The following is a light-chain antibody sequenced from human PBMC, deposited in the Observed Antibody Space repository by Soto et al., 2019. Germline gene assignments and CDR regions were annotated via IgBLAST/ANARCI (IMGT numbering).Light chain of an antibody. CDR1: TSNLRNYY. V-gene: IGLV1-51*01. CDR3: GAWDSSLSAVV. Sequence: QSVLTQPPSLSAAPGQKGTISCSGGTSNLRNYYVSWYQRLPGRAPKLLIYDNNKRSSGIPDRFSGSKADTSATLVIAGLQTGDEADYFCGAWDSSLSAVVFGGGTKLTVL. J-gene: IGLJ2*01. CDR2: DNN.